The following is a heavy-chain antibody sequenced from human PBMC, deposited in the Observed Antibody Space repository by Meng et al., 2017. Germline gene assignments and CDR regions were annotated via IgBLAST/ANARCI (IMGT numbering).Heavy chain of an antibody. Sequence: SLNIPCAASGFTFSSYAMLWVRQAPGKGLEWVAVISYDGSNKYHADPVKGRFTISRDNSKNTLYLQMNSLRAEDTVLYYGARETVDYSDRSGYSDYWGQGTLVTVSS. CDR1: GFTFSSYA. CDR3: ARETVDYSDRSGYSDY. D-gene: IGHD3-22*01. J-gene: IGHJ4*02. CDR2: ISYDGSNK. V-gene: IGHV3-30*04.